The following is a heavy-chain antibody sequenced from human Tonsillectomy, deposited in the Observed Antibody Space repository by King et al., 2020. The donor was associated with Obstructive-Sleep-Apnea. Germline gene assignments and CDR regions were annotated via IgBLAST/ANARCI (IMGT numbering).Heavy chain of an antibody. CDR2: IYNSGST. Sequence: LPLQESGPGLVKPSETLSLTCTVSGGSVSSTSFYWSWIRQSPGQGLEWIGYIYNSGSTDYNPSLKSRATISIDTSRNQFSLKLNSVTAADTAVYYCARESRWLQSFWGPGTLVTVSS. D-gene: IGHD5-24*01. CDR3: ARESRWLQSF. J-gene: IGHJ1*01. CDR1: GGSVSSTSFY. V-gene: IGHV4-61*01.